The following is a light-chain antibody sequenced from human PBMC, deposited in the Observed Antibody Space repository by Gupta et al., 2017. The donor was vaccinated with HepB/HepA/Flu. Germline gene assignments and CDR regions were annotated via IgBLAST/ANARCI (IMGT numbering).Light chain of an antibody. J-gene: IGKJ2*04. CDR1: QNVISSF. CDR2: GTS. Sequence: EILLTQSPGTLSLSPGERATLSCRASQNVISSFLGWYQQKPGQTPRLIIYGTSNRATGIPDRFSGSGSGTDFTLTISKLEPEDSAVYYCQQYGSSPLCSFGQGTKLEIK. V-gene: IGKV3-20*01. CDR3: QQYGSSPLCS.